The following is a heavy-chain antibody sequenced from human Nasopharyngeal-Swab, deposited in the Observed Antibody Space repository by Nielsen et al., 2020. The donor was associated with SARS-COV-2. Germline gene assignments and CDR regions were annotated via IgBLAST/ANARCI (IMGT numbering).Heavy chain of an antibody. D-gene: IGHD3-3*01. CDR3: ARDGLDYDFWSAYFMDV. J-gene: IGHJ6*02. CDR1: GFTFNNYN. Sequence: GGSLRLSCAASGFTFNNYNFNWVRQAPGQGLEWVSSISSSSTYIYYADSVKGRFTISRDSAQSSLFLQMNSLRAEDTAVYYCARDGLDYDFWSAYFMDVWGRGTTVTVSS. CDR2: ISSSSTYI. V-gene: IGHV3-21*01.